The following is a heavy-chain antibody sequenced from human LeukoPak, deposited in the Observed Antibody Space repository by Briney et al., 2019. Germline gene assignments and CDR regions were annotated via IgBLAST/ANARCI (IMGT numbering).Heavy chain of an antibody. CDR3: AKVDLGLYCSGTSCAGPFDY. CDR1: GFTFSSYG. J-gene: IGHJ4*02. V-gene: IGHV3-30*18. D-gene: IGHD2-2*01. CDR2: ISYDGSNK. Sequence: PGGSLRLSCAASGFTFSSYGMHWVRQAPGKGLEWVAVISYDGSNKYYADSVKGRFTISRDNSKNTLYLQMNSLRAEDTAVYYCAKVDLGLYCSGTSCAGPFDYWGQGTLVTVSS.